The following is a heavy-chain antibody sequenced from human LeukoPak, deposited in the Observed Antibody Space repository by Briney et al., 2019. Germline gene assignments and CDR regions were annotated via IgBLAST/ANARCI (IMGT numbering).Heavy chain of an antibody. J-gene: IGHJ4*02. CDR1: GFTFSSYA. CDR3: ARDPYYYDSSGYDY. D-gene: IGHD3-22*01. CDR2: ISYDGSNK. V-gene: IGHV3-30*04. Sequence: GGSLRLSCAASGFTFSSYAMHWVRQAPGKGLEWVAVISYDGSNKYYADPVKGRFTISRDNSKNTLYLQMNSLRAKDTAVYYCARDPYYYDSSGYDYWGQGTLVTVSS.